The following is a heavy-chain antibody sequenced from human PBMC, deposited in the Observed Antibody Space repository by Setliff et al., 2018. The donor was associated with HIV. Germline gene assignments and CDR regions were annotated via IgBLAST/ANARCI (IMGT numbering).Heavy chain of an antibody. V-gene: IGHV1-69*13. CDR2: IIPLFGTT. J-gene: IGHJ4*02. CDR3: ATVFYYNSESYSLDY. D-gene: IGHD3-10*01. Sequence: SVKVSCKASGGTFNNYAISWVRQAPGQGLEWVGGIIPLFGTTNYAQKFQGRVAITADESMNTAHMELNSLRSIDTAMYYCATVFYYNSESYSLDYWGQGMLVTVSS. CDR1: GGTFNNYA.